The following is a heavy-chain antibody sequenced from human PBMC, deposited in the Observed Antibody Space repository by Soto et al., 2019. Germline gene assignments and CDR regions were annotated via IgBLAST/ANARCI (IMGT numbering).Heavy chain of an antibody. V-gene: IGHV1-2*04. J-gene: IGHJ4*02. D-gene: IGHD2-15*01. CDR2: INPNSGGT. CDR3: ARSSLPSWWSLIGY. Sequence: QVQLVQSGAEVKKPGASVKVSCKASGYTFTGYYMHWVRQAPGQGLEWMGWINPNSGGTNYAQKFQGWVTMTRDKSISTAYMELSRLRSDDTSVYYCARSSLPSWWSLIGYWGQGTLVTVSS. CDR1: GYTFTGYY.